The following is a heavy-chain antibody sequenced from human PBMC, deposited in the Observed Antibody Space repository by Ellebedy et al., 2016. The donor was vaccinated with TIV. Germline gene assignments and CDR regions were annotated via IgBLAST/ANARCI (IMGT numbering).Heavy chain of an antibody. CDR2: ISYDGSNK. Sequence: GESLKISCAASGFTFSSYPMHWVRQAPGKGLEWVAVISYDGSNKYNADSVKGRFTISRDNSKNTLYLQMTSLRAEDTSVYYCARVDRHDAFDIWGQGTMVTVSS. V-gene: IGHV3-30*04. D-gene: IGHD3-16*02. CDR3: ARVDRHDAFDI. CDR1: GFTFSSYP. J-gene: IGHJ3*02.